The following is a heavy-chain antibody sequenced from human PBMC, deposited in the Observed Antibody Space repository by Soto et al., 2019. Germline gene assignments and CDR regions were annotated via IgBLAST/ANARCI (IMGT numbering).Heavy chain of an antibody. D-gene: IGHD3-3*01. Sequence: SETLSLSCAVYGGSFSGYYWSWIRQPPGKGLEWIGEINHSGSTNYNPSLKSRVTISVDTSKNQFSLKLSSVTAADTAVYYCAGLRGPYYDFWSAYYVDYWGQGTLVTVSS. J-gene: IGHJ4*02. CDR2: INHSGST. V-gene: IGHV4-34*01. CDR1: GGSFSGYY. CDR3: AGLRGPYYDFWSAYYVDY.